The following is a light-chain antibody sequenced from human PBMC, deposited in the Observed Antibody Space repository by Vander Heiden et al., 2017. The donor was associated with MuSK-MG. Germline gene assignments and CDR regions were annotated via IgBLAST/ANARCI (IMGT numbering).Light chain of an antibody. V-gene: IGKV2D-29*01. CDR3: RQGIQLPHT. Sequence: DIVLNQTPTPLFVVPGLPASNSCRASLNLLHSDGCTYLDWYLQKPGQPPQLLIYVRSNRVSGVPDRFSGSGSGTDFTLNISRVEAEDVGVYYCRQGIQLPHTFGEGTKLEIK. CDR1: LNLLHSDGCTY. CDR2: VRS. J-gene: IGKJ2*01.